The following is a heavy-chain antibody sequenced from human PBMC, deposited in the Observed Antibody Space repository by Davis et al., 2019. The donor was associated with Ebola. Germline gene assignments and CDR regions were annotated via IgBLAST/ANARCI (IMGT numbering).Heavy chain of an antibody. CDR3: ARSSYQPDY. J-gene: IGHJ4*02. CDR1: GFTFSSYW. D-gene: IGHD2-2*01. Sequence: PGGSLRLSCAASGFTFSSYWMHWVRQAPGKGLVWVSRINPDGSFTDYADSVKGRFSISRDSTSNTLYLQMNGLRAEDTAVYYYARSSYQPDYWGQGTLVTVSS. CDR2: INPDGSFT. V-gene: IGHV3-74*01.